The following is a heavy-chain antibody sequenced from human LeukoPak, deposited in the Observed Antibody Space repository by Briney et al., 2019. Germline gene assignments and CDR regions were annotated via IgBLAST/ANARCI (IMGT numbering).Heavy chain of an antibody. CDR2: IKQGGREE. J-gene: IGHJ5*01. Sequence: PGGSLRLSCVASEFIFGDYWMSWVRQAPGKGLEWVDNIKQGGREEKYVGSVKGRFAISRDDAKSTLYLQMDSLSGDDTAVYYCARDNGGWFDSWGRGTLVTVSS. D-gene: IGHD3-10*01. CDR3: ARDNGGWFDS. V-gene: IGHV3-7*03. CDR1: EFIFGDYW.